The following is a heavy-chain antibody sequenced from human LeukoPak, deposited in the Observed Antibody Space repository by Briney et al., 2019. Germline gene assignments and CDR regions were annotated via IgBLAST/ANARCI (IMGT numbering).Heavy chain of an antibody. CDR1: GFTFSSYE. D-gene: IGHD4-17*01. J-gene: IGHJ2*01. V-gene: IGHV3-66*01. CDR3: ARWGLYYGDPPGYFDL. CDR2: IYSDAKT. Sequence: GGSLRLSCAASGFTFSSYEMTWVRQAPGKGLEWVSVIYSDAKTYYADSVKGRLTISRDLSKNTLFLQMNSLRADDTAVYYCARWGLYYGDPPGYFDLWGRGTLVTVSS.